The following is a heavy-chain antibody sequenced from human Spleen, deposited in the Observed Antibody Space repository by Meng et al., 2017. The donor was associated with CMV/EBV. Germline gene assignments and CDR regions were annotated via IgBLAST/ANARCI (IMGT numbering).Heavy chain of an antibody. CDR2: TYYRSKWYT. V-gene: IGHV6-1*01. Sequence: ASCGDSVSSKSAAWHWIRQSPSRGLEWLGRTYYRSKWYTDYAVSVKSRIIINPDTSKNQFSLHLNSVTPEDTAVYYCATGSDFDYWGQGTLVTVSS. D-gene: IGHD3-9*01. CDR3: ATGSDFDY. J-gene: IGHJ4*02. CDR1: GDSVSSKSAA.